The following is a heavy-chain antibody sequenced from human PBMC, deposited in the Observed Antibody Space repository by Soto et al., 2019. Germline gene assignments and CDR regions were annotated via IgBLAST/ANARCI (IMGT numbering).Heavy chain of an antibody. CDR2: INHSGST. D-gene: IGHD2-8*01. Sequence: SETLSLTCAVYGGSFSGYYWSWIRQPPGKGLEWIGEINHSGSTNYNPSLKSRVTISVDTSKNQFSLKLSSVTAADTAVYYCARGTIMVYAIHPPRDWFDPWGQGTLVTVSS. J-gene: IGHJ5*02. V-gene: IGHV4-34*01. CDR1: GGSFSGYY. CDR3: ARGTIMVYAIHPPRDWFDP.